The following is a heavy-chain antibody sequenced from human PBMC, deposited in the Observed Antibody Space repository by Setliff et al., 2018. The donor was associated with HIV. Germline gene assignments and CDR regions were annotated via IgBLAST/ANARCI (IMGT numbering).Heavy chain of an antibody. CDR2: INHSGRT. Sequence: PSETLSLTCAVYGGSFSGYHWNWIRQPPGKGLEWIGEINHSGRTNYNPSLKSRVTISVDTSKNQFSLRLTSVTAADTAMYHCARDRSSGWSKDWFDTWGQGILVTVSS. V-gene: IGHV4-34*01. D-gene: IGHD6-19*01. CDR3: ARDRSSGWSKDWFDT. J-gene: IGHJ5*02. CDR1: GGSFSGYH.